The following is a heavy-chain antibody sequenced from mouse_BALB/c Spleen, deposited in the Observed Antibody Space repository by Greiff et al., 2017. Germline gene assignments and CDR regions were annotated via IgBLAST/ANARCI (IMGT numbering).Heavy chain of an antibody. Sequence: VQLQQSGAELVKPGASVKLSCTASGFNFKDTYMHWVKQRPEQGLEWIGRIDPANGNTNYDPKFQGKATITADTSSNTAYMQLSSLTSEDTAVYYCARLYDGYYGGFAYWGQGTLVTVSA. CDR1: GFNFKDTY. V-gene: IGHV14-3*02. D-gene: IGHD2-3*01. J-gene: IGHJ3*01. CDR2: IDPANGNT. CDR3: ARLYDGYYGGFAY.